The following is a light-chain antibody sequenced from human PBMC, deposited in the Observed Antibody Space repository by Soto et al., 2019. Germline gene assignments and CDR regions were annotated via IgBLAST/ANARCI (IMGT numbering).Light chain of an antibody. Sequence: EIVLTQSPATLSLSPWERATLSCRASQSVSSYLAWYQQKPGQAPRLLIYDASNRATGIPDRFSGSGSGTDFTLTISRLEPEDFAVYYCHQYDSWTFGQGTKVDIK. CDR1: QSVSSY. CDR3: HQYDSWT. CDR2: DAS. V-gene: IGKV3-11*01. J-gene: IGKJ1*01.